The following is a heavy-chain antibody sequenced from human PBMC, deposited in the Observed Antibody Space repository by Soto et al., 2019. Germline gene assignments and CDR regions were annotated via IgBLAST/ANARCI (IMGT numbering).Heavy chain of an antibody. CDR1: DYSIRNGYY. CDR3: AREHYYYDSSGYPSIGRGYYGMDV. V-gene: IGHV4-59*01. J-gene: IGHJ6*02. CDR2: IYYSGST. Sequence: SETLSLTCAVSDYSIRNGYYWGWIRQPPGKGLEWIGYIYYSGSTNYNPSLKSRVTISVDTSENQFSLKLSSVTAADTAVYYCAREHYYYDSSGYPSIGRGYYGMDVWGQGTTVTVSS. D-gene: IGHD3-22*01.